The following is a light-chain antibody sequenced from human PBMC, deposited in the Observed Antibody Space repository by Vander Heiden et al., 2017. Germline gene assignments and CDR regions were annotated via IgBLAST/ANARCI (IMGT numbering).Light chain of an antibody. CDR2: KAS. CDR3: QQNNAYPLT. Sequence: THMTQSPSTLSASVGDTVTIPCRVSPYIADFLAWYQQKPGKAPKLLIYKASNLQSGVPSGFSGSGSGTEFTLTISSLQPDDFATYSCQQNNAYPLTFGGGTNVEI. CDR1: PYIADF. J-gene: IGKJ4*01. V-gene: IGKV1-5*03.